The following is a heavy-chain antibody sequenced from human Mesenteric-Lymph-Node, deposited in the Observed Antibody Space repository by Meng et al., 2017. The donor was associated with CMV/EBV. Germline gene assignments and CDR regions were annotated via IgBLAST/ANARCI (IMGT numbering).Heavy chain of an antibody. J-gene: IGHJ5*02. CDR1: GYSFTSYW. CDR2: IYPGDSDT. V-gene: IGHV5-51*01. Sequence: GESLKISCKGSGYSFTSYWIGWVRQMPGKGLEWMGIIYPGDSDTRYSPSFQGQITISADKSISTAYLQWSSLKASDTAMYYCARQRSSLPPTQGGWFDPWGQGTLVTVSS. CDR3: ARQRSSLPPTQGGWFDP. D-gene: IGHD3-10*01.